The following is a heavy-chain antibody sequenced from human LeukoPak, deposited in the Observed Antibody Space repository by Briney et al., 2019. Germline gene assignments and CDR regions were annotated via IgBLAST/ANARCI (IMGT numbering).Heavy chain of an antibody. CDR1: GYTFTSYD. CDR3: ARDLQWFGELFSPDYYYYGMDV. J-gene: IGHJ6*02. D-gene: IGHD3-10*01. Sequence: ASVKVSCKASGYTFTSYDINWVRQATGQGLEWMGWMNPNSGNTGYAQKFQGRVTMTRNTPISTAYMELSSLRSEDTAVYYCARDLQWFGELFSPDYYYYGMDVWGQGTTVTVSS. V-gene: IGHV1-8*01. CDR2: MNPNSGNT.